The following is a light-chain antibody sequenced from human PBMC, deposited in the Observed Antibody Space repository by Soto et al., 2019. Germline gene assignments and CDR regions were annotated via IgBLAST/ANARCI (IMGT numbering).Light chain of an antibody. CDR2: GAF. J-gene: IGKJ1*01. V-gene: IGKV3-15*01. Sequence: EIVMTQSPATLSVSPGERATLSCRASQSVSSNLAWYQQKPGQAPRLLIYGAFTRATGIPARFSGSGSGTDFTLTTSSLQSEYFSVYYCQQYNNWRPVTFGQGTKVEIK. CDR1: QSVSSN. CDR3: QQYNNWRPVT.